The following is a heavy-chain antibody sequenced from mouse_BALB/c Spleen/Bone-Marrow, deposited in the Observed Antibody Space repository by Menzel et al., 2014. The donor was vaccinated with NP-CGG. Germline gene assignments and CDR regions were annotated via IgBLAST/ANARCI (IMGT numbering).Heavy chain of an antibody. J-gene: IGHJ4*01. CDR3: ARKSQRAYDSMNY. V-gene: IGHV1S56*01. CDR2: IYPGDFNT. Sequence: VQLQQSGPELVKPGASVRISCKASGYTFTSYYEHWVRQRPGQGPEWIGWIYPGDFNTKYNEKFKGKATLTADKSSSTASMQVSSLTSEDSAVYFCARKSQRAYDSMNYWGQGTSVTVSS. CDR1: GYTFTSYY. D-gene: IGHD2-4*01.